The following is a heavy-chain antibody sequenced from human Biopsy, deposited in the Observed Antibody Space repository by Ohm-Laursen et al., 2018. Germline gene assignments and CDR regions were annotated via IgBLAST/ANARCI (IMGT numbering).Heavy chain of an antibody. Sequence: GASVKVSCKASGYTFTSYYLYWVRQAPGQGLEWMGRINPNSGTTKFAQDFQGRVTMTRDTSITAAYMELRRLRSDDTAVYYCAKGQDLRGGAEYFQHWGQGALVTVSS. D-gene: IGHD2-15*01. CDR3: AKGQDLRGGAEYFQH. J-gene: IGHJ1*01. CDR1: GYTFTSYY. V-gene: IGHV1-2*02. CDR2: INPNSGTT.